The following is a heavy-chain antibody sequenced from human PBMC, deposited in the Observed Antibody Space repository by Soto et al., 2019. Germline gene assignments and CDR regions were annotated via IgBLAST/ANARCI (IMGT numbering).Heavy chain of an antibody. CDR2: ISGSGGST. CDR3: AKDHVVVVAATKAFYYYYMDV. V-gene: IGHV3-23*01. D-gene: IGHD2-15*01. Sequence: GGSLRLSCAASGFTFSSYAMSWVRQAPGKGLEWVSAISGSGGSTYYADSVKGRFTISRDNSKNTLYLQMNSLRAEDTAVYYCAKDHVVVVAATKAFYYYYMDVWGKGTTVTVSS. CDR1: GFTFSSYA. J-gene: IGHJ6*03.